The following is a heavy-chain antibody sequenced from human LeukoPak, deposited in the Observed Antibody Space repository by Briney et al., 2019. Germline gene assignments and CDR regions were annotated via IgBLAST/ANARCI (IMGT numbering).Heavy chain of an antibody. CDR3: ATRVSLGYCSSTSCYSFDY. CDR2: INPNSGGT. D-gene: IGHD2-2*01. V-gene: IGHV1-2*02. J-gene: IGHJ4*02. Sequence: GASVKVSCKASGYTFTGYYMHWVRQAPGQGLEWMGWINPNSGGTNYAQKLQGRVTMTEDTSTDTAYMELSSLRSEDTAVYYCATRVSLGYCSSTSCYSFDYWGQGTLVTVSS. CDR1: GYTFTGYY.